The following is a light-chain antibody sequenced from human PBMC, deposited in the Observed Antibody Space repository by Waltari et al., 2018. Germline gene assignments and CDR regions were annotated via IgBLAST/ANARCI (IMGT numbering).Light chain of an antibody. J-gene: IGLJ1*01. CDR1: SSDVRDYKY. Sequence: QSALTQPASVSGSPGQSITLSCTATSSDVRDYKYVSWYQQHPGKVPKLLIYDVTNRPSGISYRFSGSKSGYTASLTISGLQAEDEADYYCSSYTTRSTRVFGTGTKVTVL. CDR2: DVT. CDR3: SSYTTRSTRV. V-gene: IGLV2-14*03.